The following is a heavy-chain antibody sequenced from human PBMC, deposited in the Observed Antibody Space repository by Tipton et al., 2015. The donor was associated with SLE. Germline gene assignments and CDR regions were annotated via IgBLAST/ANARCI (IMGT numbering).Heavy chain of an antibody. Sequence: QVQLVQSGAEVKKPGASVKVSCKTSGYSFTSHDINWVRQATGQGLEWMEWMSTNSANTGYAQKFQGRVTMTRNTSTSTAYMELSSLRSEDTAVYYCASGEGSTWDLDYGGQGTLVTVSS. CDR3: ASGEGSTWDLDY. CDR2: MSTNSANT. D-gene: IGHD6-13*01. CDR1: GYSFTSHD. J-gene: IGHJ4*02. V-gene: IGHV1-8*01.